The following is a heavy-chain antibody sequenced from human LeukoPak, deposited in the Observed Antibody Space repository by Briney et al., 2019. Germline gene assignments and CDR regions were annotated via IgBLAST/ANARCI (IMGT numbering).Heavy chain of an antibody. Sequence: SGGSLRLSCAASGFTFDDYAMHWVRQAPGKGLEWVSLISWDGGSTYYADSVKGRFTISRDSSKNSLYLQMNSLRAEDTALYYCAKDQYYYDSSGYYSWGQGTLVTVSS. CDR3: AKDQYYYDSSGYYS. V-gene: IGHV3-43D*04. J-gene: IGHJ4*02. CDR1: GFTFDDYA. D-gene: IGHD3-22*01. CDR2: ISWDGGST.